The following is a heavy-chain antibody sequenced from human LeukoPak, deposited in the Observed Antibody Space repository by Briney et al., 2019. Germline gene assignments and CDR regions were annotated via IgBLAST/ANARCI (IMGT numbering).Heavy chain of an antibody. CDR2: ISGSGGST. J-gene: IGHJ1*01. V-gene: IGHV3-23*01. Sequence: GGSLRLSCAASGFTFSSYAMTWVRQAPGKGLEWVSAISGSGGSTYYADSVKGRSTISRDNSKNTLYLQMNSLRAEDTAVYYCAKDYYDSSAYYAEYFQHWGQGTLVTVSS. CDR1: GFTFSSYA. D-gene: IGHD3-22*01. CDR3: AKDYYDSSAYYAEYFQH.